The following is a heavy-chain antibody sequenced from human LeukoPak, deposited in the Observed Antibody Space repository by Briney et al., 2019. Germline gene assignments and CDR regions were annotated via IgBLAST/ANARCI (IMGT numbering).Heavy chain of an antibody. CDR2: TRNKANSYTT. J-gene: IGHJ4*02. Sequence: GGSLRLSCAASGFTFSDHYTAWVRQAPGKGLEWVGRTRNKANSYTTEYAASVKGRFTISRDDSKNSLYLQMNSLKTEDTAVYYCARIARPGNYFDYWGQGTLVTVSS. CDR1: GFTFSDHY. V-gene: IGHV3-72*01. CDR3: ARIARPGNYFDY. D-gene: IGHD2-21*01.